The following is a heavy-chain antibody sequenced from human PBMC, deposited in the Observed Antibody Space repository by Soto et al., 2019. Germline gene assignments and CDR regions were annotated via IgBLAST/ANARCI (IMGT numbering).Heavy chain of an antibody. Sequence: ASVKVSCKASGYTFTSYGISWVRQAPGQGLEWMGWISAYNGNTNYAQKLQGRVTMTTDTSTSTAYMELRSLRSDDTAVYYCARDFPLNYGSGSQRNYFDYWGEGTLVTVSS. CDR2: ISAYNGNT. D-gene: IGHD3-10*01. J-gene: IGHJ4*02. CDR1: GYTFTSYG. CDR3: ARDFPLNYGSGSQRNYFDY. V-gene: IGHV1-18*04.